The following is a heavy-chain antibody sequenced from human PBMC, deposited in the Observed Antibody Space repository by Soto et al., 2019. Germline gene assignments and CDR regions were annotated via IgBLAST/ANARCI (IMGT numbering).Heavy chain of an antibody. CDR3: AKVVVQFSGHYYSGMDV. J-gene: IGHJ6*02. Sequence: QVQLVESGEGVVLPGRSLRLCCAASGFTFSSYSMHWVRRAPGRGLEGGPGISYEGSNKYNADSVKGRFTISRDNSKNTLYLQMNSLRAEDTAVYYCAKVVVQFSGHYYSGMDVWGQGTTVTVSS. CDR2: ISYEGSNK. V-gene: IGHV3-30*18. D-gene: IGHD2-21*01. CDR1: GFTFSSYS.